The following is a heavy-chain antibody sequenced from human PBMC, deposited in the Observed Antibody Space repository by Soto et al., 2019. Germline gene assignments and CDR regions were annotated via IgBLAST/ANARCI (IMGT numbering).Heavy chain of an antibody. Sequence: EVQVVESGGGLVKPGGSLRLSCAASGFTFSNAWMSWVRLAPGKGLEWVGRIKSKTDGGTTDYVAPVNGRLTISRDDSKDTLYLQMNSLNTEDTAVYYCTSSGYSYAYFRNWGQGTLVTVSS. D-gene: IGHD5-18*01. CDR1: GFTFSNAW. CDR2: IKSKTDGGTT. J-gene: IGHJ4*02. V-gene: IGHV3-15*01. CDR3: TSSGYSYAYFRN.